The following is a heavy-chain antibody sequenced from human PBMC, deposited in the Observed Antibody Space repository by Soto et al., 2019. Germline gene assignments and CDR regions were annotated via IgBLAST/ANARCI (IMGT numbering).Heavy chain of an antibody. D-gene: IGHD6-19*01. CDR1: GYTFSSYD. J-gene: IGHJ4*02. V-gene: IGHV1-8*01. Sequence: QVQLVQSGAEVKKPGASVKVSCKASGYTFSSYDINWVRQATGQGLEWMGWLNPNSGDTGYAQNFQGRVTLTRNTSITTAYIELSSLTSDDTAVYYCATSGGGWYLYWGQGTLVTVSS. CDR2: LNPNSGDT. CDR3: ATSGGGWYLY.